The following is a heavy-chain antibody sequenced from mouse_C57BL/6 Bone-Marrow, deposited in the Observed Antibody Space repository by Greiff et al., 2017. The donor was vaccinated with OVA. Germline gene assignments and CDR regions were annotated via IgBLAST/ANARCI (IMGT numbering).Heavy chain of an antibody. D-gene: IGHD3-2*02. CDR2: SRNKANDYTT. Sequence: EVKLVESGGGLVQSGRSLRLSCATSGFTFSDFYMEWVRQAPGKGLEWIAASRNKANDYTTEYSASVKGRFIVSRDTSQSILYLQMNALRAEDTAIYYCARVPDSSGYGMDYWGQGTSVTVSS. CDR3: ARVPDSSGYGMDY. V-gene: IGHV7-1*01. CDR1: GFTFSDFY. J-gene: IGHJ4*01.